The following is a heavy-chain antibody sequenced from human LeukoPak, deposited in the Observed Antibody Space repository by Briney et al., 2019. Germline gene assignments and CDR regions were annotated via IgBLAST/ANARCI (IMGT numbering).Heavy chain of an antibody. CDR1: GFTFSSYS. CDR2: VHHSGGT. CDR3: ARNYDRSGYYLYSDS. J-gene: IGHJ4*02. Sequence: PGGSLRLSCAASGFTFSSYSMNWVRQAPGKGLEWIGYVHHSGGTNYNPSLKSRVTISVDTSKNQFSLKLSSVTAAGTAVYYCARNYDRSGYYLYSDSWGQGTLVTVSS. D-gene: IGHD3-22*01. V-gene: IGHV4-59*01.